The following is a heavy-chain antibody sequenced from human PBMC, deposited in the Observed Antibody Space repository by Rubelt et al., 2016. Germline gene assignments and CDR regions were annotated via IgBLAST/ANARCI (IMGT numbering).Heavy chain of an antibody. J-gene: IGHJ4*02. CDR1: GFTFSSYA. CDR2: ISGSGGST. V-gene: IGHV3-23*01. Sequence: EVQLLESGGGLVQPGGSLRLSCAASGFTFSSYAMSWVRQAPGKGLEWVSAISGSGGSTYYADSVKGRFTISRDNFKNTLYLQVNSLRAEDTAVYYCVKDQVGDGYYTTDYWGQGTLVTVSS. CDR3: VKDQVGDGYYTTDY. D-gene: IGHD3-3*01.